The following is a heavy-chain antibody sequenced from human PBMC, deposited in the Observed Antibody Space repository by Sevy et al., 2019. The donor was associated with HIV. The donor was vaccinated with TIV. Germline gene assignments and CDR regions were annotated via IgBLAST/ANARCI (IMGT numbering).Heavy chain of an antibody. D-gene: IGHD1-7*01. CDR2: INHSGST. V-gene: IGHV4-34*01. CDR1: GGSFSGYY. J-gene: IGHJ6*02. CDR3: ARDSKTGTPPKVYYHYGMDV. Sequence: SETLSLTCAVYGGSFSGYYWSWIRQPPGKGLEWIGEINHSGSTNYNPSLKSRVTISVDTSKNQFSLKLSSVTAADTAVYYCARDSKTGTPPKVYYHYGMDVWGQGTTVTVSS.